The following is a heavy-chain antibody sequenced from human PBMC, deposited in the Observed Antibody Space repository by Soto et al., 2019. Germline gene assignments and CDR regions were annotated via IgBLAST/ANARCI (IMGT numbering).Heavy chain of an antibody. D-gene: IGHD4-17*01. J-gene: IGHJ6*02. Sequence: GASVKVSCKASGGTFSSYAISWVRQAPGQGLEWMGGIIPIFGTANYAQKFQGRVTITADESTSTAYMELSSLRSEDTAVYYCARDYGYLTTVTPYISDPYYYGMDVWGQGTTVTVSS. V-gene: IGHV1-69*13. CDR1: GGTFSSYA. CDR2: IIPIFGTA. CDR3: ARDYGYLTTVTPYISDPYYYGMDV.